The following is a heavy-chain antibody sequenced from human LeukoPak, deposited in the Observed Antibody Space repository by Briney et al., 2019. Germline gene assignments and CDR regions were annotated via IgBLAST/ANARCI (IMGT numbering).Heavy chain of an antibody. J-gene: IGHJ4*02. D-gene: IGHD2-21*02. CDR1: RFTFSNYP. V-gene: IGHV3-30*04. CDR3: ARSPTGVVTLKDFDY. CDR2: ISHDGYNT. Sequence: PGGSLRLSCAASRFTFSNYPMHWVRQAPGKGLEWVAVISHDGYNTFYGDSVKGRFTISRDNSKNTLYLQMNSLRAEDTAVYYCARSPTGVVTLKDFDYWGQGTLVTVSS.